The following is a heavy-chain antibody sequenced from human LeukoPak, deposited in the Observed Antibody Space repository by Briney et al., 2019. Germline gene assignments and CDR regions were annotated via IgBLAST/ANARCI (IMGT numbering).Heavy chain of an antibody. Sequence: GRSLRPSCAASGFTFSIYGIHWVRQAPGKGLEWVAMIWYDGSKKYYADSVKGRFTIYRDNSKNTLFLQMNSLRAEDTAVYYCAREYYYDSSGYYWDYWGQGTLVTVSS. CDR3: AREYYYDSSGYYWDY. CDR2: IWYDGSKK. J-gene: IGHJ4*02. V-gene: IGHV3-33*01. CDR1: GFTFSIYG. D-gene: IGHD3-22*01.